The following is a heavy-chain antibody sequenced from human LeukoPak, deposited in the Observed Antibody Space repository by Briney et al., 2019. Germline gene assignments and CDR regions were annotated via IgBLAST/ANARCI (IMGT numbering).Heavy chain of an antibody. J-gene: IGHJ3*02. CDR3: ARRNEDLIAAAGSDAFDI. D-gene: IGHD6-13*01. V-gene: IGHV4-39*01. CDR1: GGSISSSSYY. Sequence: SETLSRTCTVSGGSISSSSYYWGWSRQPPGKGLEWIGSIYYSGSTYYNPSLKSRVTISVDTSKNQFSLKLSSVTAADTAVYYCARRNEDLIAAAGSDAFDIWGQGTMVTVSS. CDR2: IYYSGST.